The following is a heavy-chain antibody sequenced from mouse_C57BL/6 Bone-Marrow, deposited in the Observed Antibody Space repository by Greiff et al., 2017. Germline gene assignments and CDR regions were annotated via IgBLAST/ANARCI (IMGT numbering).Heavy chain of an antibody. CDR3: ARWYYGSSYVRSTYAMDY. CDR2: INPNNGGT. J-gene: IGHJ4*01. V-gene: IGHV1-26*01. Sequence: EVKLQQSGPELVKPGASVKISCKASGYTFTDYYMNWVKQSHGKSLEWIGDINPNNGGTSYNQKFKGKATLTVDKSSSTAYMELRSLTSEDSAVYYCARWYYGSSYVRSTYAMDYWGQGTSVTVSS. CDR1: GYTFTDYY. D-gene: IGHD1-1*01.